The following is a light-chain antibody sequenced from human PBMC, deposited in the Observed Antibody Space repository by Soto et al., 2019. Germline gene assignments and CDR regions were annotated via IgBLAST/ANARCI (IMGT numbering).Light chain of an antibody. Sequence: DHQMTQSPSTLSESVGDRVTITCRASQSISSWLAWYQQKPGKAPKLLIYKASTLQSGVPSRFSGSGSGTEFTLAISSLQPDDSATYYCQQYNDNWTFGQGTKVDIK. CDR3: QQYNDNWT. V-gene: IGKV1-5*03. CDR2: KAS. CDR1: QSISSW. J-gene: IGKJ1*01.